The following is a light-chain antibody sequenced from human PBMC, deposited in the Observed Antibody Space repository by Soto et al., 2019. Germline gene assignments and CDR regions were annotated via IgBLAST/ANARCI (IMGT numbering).Light chain of an antibody. V-gene: IGKV3-20*01. CDR1: QSRGSNF. CDR3: QLYGISPH. CDR2: ASS. J-gene: IGKJ5*01. Sequence: IVMTQSPATLSVSPGERATLSCKTSQSRGSNFLAWYQHKPGQAPRLLIYASSNRATGIPDRFSGSASGTDFTLTINRLEPEDFAVYYCQLYGISPHFGQGTRLEIK.